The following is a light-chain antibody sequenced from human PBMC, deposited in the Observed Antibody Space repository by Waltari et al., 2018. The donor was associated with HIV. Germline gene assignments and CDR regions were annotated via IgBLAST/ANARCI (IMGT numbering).Light chain of an antibody. CDR2: GAS. Sequence: EIVLTQSPNTLSLSPGERATLSCRASPSSSSSYLAWYRQKPGQAPRLLIDGASSRATGIPDRFSGSVSGTDFTLTISRLEPEDFAVYYWQHYGSSSWTFGQGTKVEIK. CDR3: QHYGSSSWT. V-gene: IGKV3-20*01. CDR1: PSSSSSY. J-gene: IGKJ1*01.